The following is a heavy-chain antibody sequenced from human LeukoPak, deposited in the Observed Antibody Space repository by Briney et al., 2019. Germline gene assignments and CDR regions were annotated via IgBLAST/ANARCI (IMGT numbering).Heavy chain of an antibody. CDR3: ARVPPGNDAFDI. CDR2: IYYSGST. CDR1: GGSISSGDYY. V-gene: IGHV4-30-4*01. J-gene: IGHJ3*02. Sequence: PSQTLSLTCTVSGGSISSGDYYWSWIRQPPGKGLEWIGYIYYSGSTYYNPSLKSRVTISVDTSKNQFSLKLSSVTAADTAVYYCARVPPGNDAFDIWGQGTMVAVSS. D-gene: IGHD1-14*01.